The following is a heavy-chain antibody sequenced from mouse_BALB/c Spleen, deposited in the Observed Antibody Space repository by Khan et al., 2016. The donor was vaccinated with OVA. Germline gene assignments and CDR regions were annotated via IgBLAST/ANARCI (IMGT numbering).Heavy chain of an antibody. CDR1: GSTFSGYG. V-gene: IGHV5-6*01. CDR2: ISTGGDYT. CDR3: ASHLTGSFAY. D-gene: IGHD4-1*01. Sequence: EVELVESGGDLVKPGGSLKLSCAASGSTFSGYGMSWVRQTPDKRLEWVATISTGGDYTHYPDRLKGRSTFSRDNATNTLYLQMSRLKSEDTAMYYCASHLTGSFAYWGQGTLVTVSA. J-gene: IGHJ3*01.